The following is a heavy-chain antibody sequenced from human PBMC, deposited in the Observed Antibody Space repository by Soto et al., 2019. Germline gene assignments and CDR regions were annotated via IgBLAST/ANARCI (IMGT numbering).Heavy chain of an antibody. V-gene: IGHV3-74*01. D-gene: IGHD6-13*01. CDR1: GFTFSSYW. CDR2: INSDGSST. CDR3: ARGRSTWYNWFDP. J-gene: IGHJ5*02. Sequence: LRLPCAASGFTFSSYWMHWVRQAPGKGLVWVSRINSDGSSTSYADSVKGRFTISRDNAKNTLYLQMNSLRAEDTAVYYCARGRSTWYNWFDPWGQGTLVTVSS.